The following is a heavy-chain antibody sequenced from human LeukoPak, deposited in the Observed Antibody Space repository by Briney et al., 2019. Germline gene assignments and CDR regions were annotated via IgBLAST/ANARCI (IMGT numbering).Heavy chain of an antibody. CDR3: AKGIRGYYGSGSYA. V-gene: IGHV3-23*01. D-gene: IGHD3-10*01. J-gene: IGHJ5*02. CDR2: ISGSGDNT. CDR1: GFTFSSYA. Sequence: GGSLRLSCAASGFTFSSYAMSWVRQAPGKGLEWVSAISGSGDNTYYADPVKGRFTISRDNSKNTLSLQMNSLRAEDTAVYYCAKGIRGYYGSGSYAWGQGTLVTVSS.